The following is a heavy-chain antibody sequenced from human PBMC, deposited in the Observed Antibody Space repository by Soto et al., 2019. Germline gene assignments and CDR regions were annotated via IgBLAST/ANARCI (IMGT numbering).Heavy chain of an antibody. Sequence: GGSLRLSCAASGFTFSSHDMHWVRQVTGKGLEWVSGIDSAGDAKYPASVKGRFTISRENAKNSLYLQMNSLRAEDTAVYYCARPTYYYDSSGPPAYWGQGTLVTVSS. J-gene: IGHJ4*02. V-gene: IGHV3-13*01. CDR3: ARPTYYYDSSGPPAY. CDR1: GFTFSSHD. D-gene: IGHD3-22*01. CDR2: IDSAGDA.